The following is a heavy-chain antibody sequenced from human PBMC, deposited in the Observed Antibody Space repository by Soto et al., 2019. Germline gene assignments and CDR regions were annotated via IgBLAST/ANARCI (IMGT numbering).Heavy chain of an antibody. Sequence: GGSLRLSCAASGFTFSNDWMSWGRQAPGKGLEWVGRIKSKTDGGTTDYAAPVKGRFTISRDDSKNTLYLQMNGLKTEDTAVYYCTTGMYYYDSSGSYWGQGTLVTASS. D-gene: IGHD3-22*01. J-gene: IGHJ4*02. V-gene: IGHV3-15*01. CDR1: GFTFSNDW. CDR2: IKSKTDGGTT. CDR3: TTGMYYYDSSGSY.